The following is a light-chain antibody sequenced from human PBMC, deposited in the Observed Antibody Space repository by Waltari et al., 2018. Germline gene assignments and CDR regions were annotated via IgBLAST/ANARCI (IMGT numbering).Light chain of an antibody. V-gene: IGLV2-14*01. CDR2: DVS. Sequence: QSALTQPASVSGSPGQSVTIFCAGTSNDVGGYNSVSWYQEHPGLAPRVIIYDVSDRPSGVSDRFSGSKSGNTASLTISGLQAEDEADYYCSSQSSNDVVLFGGGTKLTVL. CDR1: SNDVGGYNS. J-gene: IGLJ2*01. CDR3: SSQSSNDVVL.